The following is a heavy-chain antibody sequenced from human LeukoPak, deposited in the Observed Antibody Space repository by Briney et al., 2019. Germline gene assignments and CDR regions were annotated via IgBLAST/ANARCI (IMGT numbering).Heavy chain of an antibody. CDR1: GGSISSYY. J-gene: IGHJ4*02. Sequence: SETLSLTCTVSGGSISSYYWSWIRQPAGKGLEWIGRIYTSGSTSYNPSLKSRVTMSVDTSKNQFFLKLSSVSAADTAVYYCAIAARSWEYFDYWGQGTLVTVSS. D-gene: IGHD6-6*01. CDR2: IYTSGST. CDR3: AIAARSWEYFDY. V-gene: IGHV4-4*07.